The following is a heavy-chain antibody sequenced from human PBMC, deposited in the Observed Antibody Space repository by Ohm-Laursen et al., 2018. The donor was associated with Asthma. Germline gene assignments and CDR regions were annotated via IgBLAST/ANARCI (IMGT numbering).Heavy chain of an antibody. V-gene: IGHV3-30*18. CDR2: ISYDGSNK. D-gene: IGHD3-16*01. Sequence: SLRLSCAASGFTFSSYGMHWVRQAPGKGLEWVAVISYDGSNKYYANSVKGRFTISRDNSKNTLYLQMNSLRAEDTAVYYCAKDFNDYIWGNWGGMDVWGQGTTVTVSS. J-gene: IGHJ6*02. CDR1: GFTFSSYG. CDR3: AKDFNDYIWGNWGGMDV.